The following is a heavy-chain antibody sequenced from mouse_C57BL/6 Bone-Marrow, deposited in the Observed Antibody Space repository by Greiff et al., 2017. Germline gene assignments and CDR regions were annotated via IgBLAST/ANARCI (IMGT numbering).Heavy chain of an antibody. CDR3: ARRWDMDY. J-gene: IGHJ4*01. Sequence: QVQLKQPGAELVKPGASVKLSCKASGYTFTSYWMQWVKQRPGQGLEWIGEIDPSDSYTNYNQKFKGKATLTVDTSSSTAYMQLSSLTSEDSAVYYCARRWDMDYWGQGTSVTVSS. D-gene: IGHD1-1*02. CDR1: GYTFTSYW. CDR2: IDPSDSYT. V-gene: IGHV1-50*01.